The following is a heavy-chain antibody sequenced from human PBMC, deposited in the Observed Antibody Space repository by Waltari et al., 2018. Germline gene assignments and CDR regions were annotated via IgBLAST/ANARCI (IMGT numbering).Heavy chain of an antibody. CDR3: TSGRWLANFDD. D-gene: IGHD6-19*01. J-gene: IGHJ4*02. CDR2: MRSKPDGETT. Sequence: EGQLVESGGGLVQPGRSLRLSCKGSGFTFSDYDLSWVRQAPGKGLEWVAFMRSKPDGETTEYAASVRGRVTISRDDSENFAYLEMNSLKSEDTALYYCTSGRWLANFDDWGQGALVTVSS. V-gene: IGHV3-49*04. CDR1: GFTFSDYD.